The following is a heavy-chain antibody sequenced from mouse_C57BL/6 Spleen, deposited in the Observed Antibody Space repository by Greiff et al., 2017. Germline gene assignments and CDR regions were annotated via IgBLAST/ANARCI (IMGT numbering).Heavy chain of an antibody. CDR3: ARGGSYDWYFDV. Sequence: VKLMESGPELVKPGASVKISCKASGYAFSSSWMNWVKQRPGKGLEWIGRIYPGDGDTNYNGKFKGKATLTADKSSSTAYMQLSSLTSEDSAVYFCARGGSYDWYFDVWGTGTTVTVSS. D-gene: IGHD1-1*02. J-gene: IGHJ1*03. CDR2: IYPGDGDT. V-gene: IGHV1-82*01. CDR1: GYAFSSSW.